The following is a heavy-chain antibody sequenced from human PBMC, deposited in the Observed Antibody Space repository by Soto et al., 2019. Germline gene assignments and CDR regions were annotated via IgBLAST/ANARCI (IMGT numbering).Heavy chain of an antibody. V-gene: IGHV1-8*01. D-gene: IGHD3-3*01. CDR1: GYTFTSYD. CDR2: MNPNSGNT. Sequence: ASVKVSCKASGYTFTSYDINWLRQATGQGLEWMGWMNPNSGNTGYAQKFQGRVTMTRNTSISTAYMELSSLRSEDTAVYYCARENDFWSGYYVHYYYMDVWGKGTTVTVSS. CDR3: ARENDFWSGYYVHYYYMDV. J-gene: IGHJ6*03.